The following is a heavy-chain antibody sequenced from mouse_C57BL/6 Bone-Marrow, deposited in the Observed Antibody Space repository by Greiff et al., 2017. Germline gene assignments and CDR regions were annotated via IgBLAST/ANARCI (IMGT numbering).Heavy chain of an antibody. D-gene: IGHD1-1*01. CDR1: GFNIKDDY. CDR3: TTYGSSLWYFDV. Sequence: EVQLQQSGAELVRPGASVKLSCTASGFNIKDDYMHWVKPRPEQGLEWIGWIDPENGDTEYASKFQGKATITADTSSNTAYLQLSSLTSEDTAVYYCTTYGSSLWYFDVWGTGTTVTVSS. V-gene: IGHV14-4*01. CDR2: IDPENGDT. J-gene: IGHJ1*03.